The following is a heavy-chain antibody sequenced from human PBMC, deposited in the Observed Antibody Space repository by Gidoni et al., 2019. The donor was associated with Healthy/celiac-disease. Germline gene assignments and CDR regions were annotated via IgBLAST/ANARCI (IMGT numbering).Heavy chain of an antibody. CDR2: IYTSGST. CDR3: AASDDIVVVPAAILPYYGMDV. CDR1: GGSISRGSHS. V-gene: IGHV4-61*02. D-gene: IGHD2-2*02. J-gene: IGHJ6*02. Sequence: QVQLQESGPGLVKPSQTLSLTCTVSGGSISRGSHSWSWIRQPAGKGLEWIGRIYTSGSTNYNPSLKSRVTMSVDTSKNQFSLKLSSVTAADTAVYYCAASDDIVVVPAAILPYYGMDVWGQGTTVTVSS.